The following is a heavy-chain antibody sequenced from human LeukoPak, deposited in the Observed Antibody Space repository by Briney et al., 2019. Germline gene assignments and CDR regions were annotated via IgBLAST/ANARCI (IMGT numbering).Heavy chain of an antibody. CDR3: ARRYGGSGWYGIDY. J-gene: IGHJ4*02. Sequence: SETLSLTCTISGGSISTSTYYWGWIRQPPGKGLEWIGSIYYTGTTDHSPSLKSRVTISVDTSKNQFFLRLNSVTAADTAVYFCARRYGGSGWYGIDYWGQGTLVTVSS. CDR2: IYYTGTT. CDR1: GGSISTSTYY. V-gene: IGHV4-39*01. D-gene: IGHD6-19*01.